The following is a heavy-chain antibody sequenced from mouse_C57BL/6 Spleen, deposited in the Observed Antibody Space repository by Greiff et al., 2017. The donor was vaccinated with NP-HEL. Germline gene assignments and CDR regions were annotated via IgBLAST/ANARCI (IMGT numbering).Heavy chain of an antibody. CDR1: GYTFTDYY. J-gene: IGHJ3*01. V-gene: IGHV1-76*01. D-gene: IGHD4-1*02. CDR2: IYPGSGNT. Sequence: QVQLQQSGAELVRPGASVKLSCKASGYTFTDYYINWVKQRPGQGLEWIARIYPGSGNTYYNEKFKGKATLTAEKSSSTAYMQLSSLTSEDSAVYFCARSTGTEFAYWGQGTLVTVSA. CDR3: ARSTGTEFAY.